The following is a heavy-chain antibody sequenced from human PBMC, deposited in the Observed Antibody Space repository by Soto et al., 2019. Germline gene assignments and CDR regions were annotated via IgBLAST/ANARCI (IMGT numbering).Heavy chain of an antibody. V-gene: IGHV4-30-4*01. D-gene: IGHD4-17*01. CDR2: IYYSGST. CDR3: ARYGEEPWFDP. Sequence: PSETLSLTCTVSGGSTSSGDYYWSWIRQPPGKGLEWIGYIYYSGSTYYNPSLKSRVTISVDTSKNQFSLKLSSVTAADTAVYYCARYGEEPWFDPCGQGTLVTVSS. J-gene: IGHJ5*02. CDR1: GGSTSSGDYY.